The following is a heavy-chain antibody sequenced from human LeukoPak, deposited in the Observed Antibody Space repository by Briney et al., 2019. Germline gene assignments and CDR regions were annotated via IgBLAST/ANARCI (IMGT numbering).Heavy chain of an antibody. CDR1: GYTSTSYD. V-gene: IGHV1-8*01. CDR2: MNPNSGNT. Sequence: GASVKVSCKASGYTSTSYDINWVRQATGQGLEWMGWMNPNSGNTGYAQKFQGRVTMTRNTSISTAYMELSSLRSEDTAVYYCARVSLRGRYCSGGSCYSKQYAFDIWGQGTMVTVSS. CDR3: ARVSLRGRYCSGGSCYSKQYAFDI. D-gene: IGHD2-15*01. J-gene: IGHJ3*02.